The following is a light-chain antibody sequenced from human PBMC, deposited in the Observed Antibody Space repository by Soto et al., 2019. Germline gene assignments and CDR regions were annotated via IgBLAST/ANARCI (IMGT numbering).Light chain of an antibody. CDR2: GAS. J-gene: IGKJ1*01. V-gene: IGKV3-20*01. CDR3: QQYGSSPTT. CDR1: QSVTSSY. Sequence: EIVLTQSPGTLSLSPGERATLSCRASQSVTSSYLAWWQKKPGRAPRLLIYGASSRATGIPDRFSGSGSGTDFNLTISRLETEDFAVYLCQQYGSSPTTFGQGTKVDIK.